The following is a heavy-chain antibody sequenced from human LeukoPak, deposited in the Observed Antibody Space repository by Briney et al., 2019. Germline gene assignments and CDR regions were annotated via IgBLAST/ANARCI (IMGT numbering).Heavy chain of an antibody. J-gene: IGHJ4*02. V-gene: IGHV1-69*08. CDR3: ARESVAGGFEY. CDR1: GGTFSSYN. D-gene: IGHD6-19*01. Sequence: ASVKVSCKASGGTFSSYNFIWVRQAPGQGLEWMGGIIPVQGTPNYAQKFQDRVTISADKSTTTVYMALSSLRYEDTAMYYCARESVAGGFEYWGQGTLVTVSS. CDR2: IIPVQGTP.